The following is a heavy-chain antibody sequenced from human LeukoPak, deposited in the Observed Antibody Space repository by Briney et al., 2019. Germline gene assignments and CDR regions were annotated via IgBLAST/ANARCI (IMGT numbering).Heavy chain of an antibody. CDR1: GFTFSSYG. D-gene: IGHD6-19*01. J-gene: IGHJ4*02. CDR3: AKGLYSSGWYYFDS. Sequence: GGSLRLSCAASGFTFSSYGMHWVRQAPGKGLEWVAFIRYDGSNKYYADSVKGRFTISRDNSKNTLYLQMNSLRAEDTAVYYCAKGLYSSGWYYFDSWGQGTLVTVSS. V-gene: IGHV3-30*02. CDR2: IRYDGSNK.